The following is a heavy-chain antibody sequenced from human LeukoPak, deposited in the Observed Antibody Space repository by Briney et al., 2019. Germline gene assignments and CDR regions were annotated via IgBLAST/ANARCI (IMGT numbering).Heavy chain of an antibody. V-gene: IGHV1-46*01. CDR2: INTSGGST. Sequence: ASVKVSCKASGYTFTNYYMHWVRQAPGQGLEWMGIINTSGGSTNYAQKFQGRVTMTRDTSTTTVYMELSSLRSEDTAVYYCATGFYFETSGLLMQWGQGTLVTVSS. CDR1: GYTFTNYY. CDR3: ATGFYFETSGLLMQ. D-gene: IGHD3-22*01. J-gene: IGHJ4*02.